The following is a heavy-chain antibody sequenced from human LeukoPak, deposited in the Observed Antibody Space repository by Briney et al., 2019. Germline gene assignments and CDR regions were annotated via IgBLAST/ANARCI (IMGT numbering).Heavy chain of an antibody. CDR3: ATLGGVSPRAQDHYYYYMDV. V-gene: IGHV1-69-2*01. D-gene: IGHD3-16*01. CDR1: GYTCIDYY. J-gene: IGHJ6*03. CDR2: LDPEDGET. Sequence: ATVKISCKASGYTCIDYYIHWVQQAPGKGLEWMGRLDPEDGETIYSETFHGRVPIIADKSTDTAYMELSSLRSEDTAVYYCATLGGVSPRAQDHYYYYMDVWGKGTTVTVSS.